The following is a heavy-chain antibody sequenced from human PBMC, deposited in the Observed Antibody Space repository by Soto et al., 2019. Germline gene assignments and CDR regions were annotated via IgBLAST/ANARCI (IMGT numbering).Heavy chain of an antibody. CDR2: INHSGST. D-gene: IGHD6-6*01. J-gene: IGHJ6*03. V-gene: IGHV4-34*01. Sequence: SETLSLTCAVYGGSFSGYYWSWIRQPPGKGLEWIGEINHSGSTNYNPSLKSRVTISVDTSKNQFSLKLSSVTAADTAVYYCARVGSSSSRPAHYYYMDVWGKGTTVIVSS. CDR3: ARVGSSSSRPAHYYYMDV. CDR1: GGSFSGYY.